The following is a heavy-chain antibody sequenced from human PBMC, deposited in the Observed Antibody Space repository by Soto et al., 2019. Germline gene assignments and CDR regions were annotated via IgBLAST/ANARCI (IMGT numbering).Heavy chain of an antibody. CDR3: AKSEGNGWYVS. V-gene: IGHV3-7*01. D-gene: IGHD2-8*01. CDR1: GFTFSSYR. Sequence: PGGSLRLSCAASGFTFSSYRMSWVRQAPGKGLEWVANIKEDVSEKFYVDSVKGRFTISGDKAKNSLYLQMNSLRVEDTALYYCAKSEGNGWYVSWGQGTLVTVSS. J-gene: IGHJ5*01. CDR2: IKEDVSEK.